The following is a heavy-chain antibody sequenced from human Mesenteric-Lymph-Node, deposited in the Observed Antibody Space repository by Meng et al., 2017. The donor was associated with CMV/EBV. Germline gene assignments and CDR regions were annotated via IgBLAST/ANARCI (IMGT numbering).Heavy chain of an antibody. CDR3: ARGGVASGWGNNWNYLEY. Sequence: GSLRLSCAASGFTFSSYWMSWVRQAPGKGLEWLGEMNDGGSSDYNPSLKSRVTLSVDTSNKQISLKLTSVTAADTAIYFCARGGVASGWGNNWNYLEYWGQGTLVTVSS. CDR2: MNDGGSS. D-gene: IGHD1-20*01. CDR1: GFTFSSYW. J-gene: IGHJ4*02. V-gene: IGHV4-34*01.